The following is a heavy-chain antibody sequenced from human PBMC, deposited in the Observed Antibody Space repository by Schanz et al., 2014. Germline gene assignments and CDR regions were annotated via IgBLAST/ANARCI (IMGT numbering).Heavy chain of an antibody. CDR2: ISGSSIHK. CDR3: ARDGDFDY. CDR1: EFSFSSFG. J-gene: IGHJ4*02. Sequence: VQLVESGGGLVQPGGSVRLSCGASEFSFSSFGMNWVRQAPGKGLEWVSYISGSSIHKNYADSVKGRFSISRDNGETSVYLQINSLRVEDTAVYYCARDGDFDYWGQGTLVTVSS. V-gene: IGHV3-48*04.